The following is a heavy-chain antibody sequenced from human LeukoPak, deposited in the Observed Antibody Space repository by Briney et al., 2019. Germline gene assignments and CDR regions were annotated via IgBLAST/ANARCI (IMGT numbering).Heavy chain of an antibody. CDR2: IYYSGST. J-gene: IGHJ6*03. CDR3: ARASVTYYYYYYMDV. Sequence: SETLSLTCTVSDGSISSSSYYWGWIRQPPGKGLEWIGSIYYSGSTYYNPSLKSRVTISVDTSKNQFSLKLSSVTAADTAVYYCARASVTYYYYYYMDVWGKGTTVTVSS. V-gene: IGHV4-39*07. D-gene: IGHD4-11*01. CDR1: DGSISSSSYY.